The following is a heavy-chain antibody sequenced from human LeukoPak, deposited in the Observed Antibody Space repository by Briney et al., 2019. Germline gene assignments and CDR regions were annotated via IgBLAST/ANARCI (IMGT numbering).Heavy chain of an antibody. J-gene: IGHJ4*02. CDR2: IIPIFGTA. CDR1: GGTFSSYA. D-gene: IGHD3-22*01. Sequence: ASVKVSCKASGGTFSSYAISWVRQAPGQGLEWMGGIIPIFGTANYAQKFQGRVTITADKSTSTAYMELSSLRSEDTAVYYCASYYYDSSGYAAHPTYYFDYWGQGTLVTVSS. V-gene: IGHV1-69*06. CDR3: ASYYYDSSGYAAHPTYYFDY.